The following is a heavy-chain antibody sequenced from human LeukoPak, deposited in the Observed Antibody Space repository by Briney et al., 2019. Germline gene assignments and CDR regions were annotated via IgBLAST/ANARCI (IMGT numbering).Heavy chain of an antibody. V-gene: IGHV4-59*11. D-gene: IGHD2-2*01. CDR1: GGSISSHY. Sequence: PSETLSLTCTVSGGSISSHYWSWIRQPPGKGLEWIGYIYYSGSTSYNPSLKSRVPISVDTSKNQFSLKLSSVTAADTAVYYCARGHCSSPSCYRNWFDPWGQGTLVTVSS. CDR2: IYYSGST. J-gene: IGHJ5*02. CDR3: ARGHCSSPSCYRNWFDP.